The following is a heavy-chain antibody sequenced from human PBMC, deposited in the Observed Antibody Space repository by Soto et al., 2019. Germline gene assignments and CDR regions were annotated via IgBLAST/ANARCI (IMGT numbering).Heavy chain of an antibody. CDR3: ARSFRPIVVVPAGNYYYYMDV. V-gene: IGHV3-33*01. CDR2: IWYDGSNK. Sequence: QVQLVESGGGVVQPGRSLRLSCAASGFTFSSYGMHWVRQAPGKGLEWVAVIWYDGSNKYYADSVKGRFTISRDNSKNTLYLQMNSLRAEDTAVYYCARSFRPIVVVPAGNYYYYMDVWGKGTTVTVSS. J-gene: IGHJ6*03. CDR1: GFTFSSYG. D-gene: IGHD2-2*01.